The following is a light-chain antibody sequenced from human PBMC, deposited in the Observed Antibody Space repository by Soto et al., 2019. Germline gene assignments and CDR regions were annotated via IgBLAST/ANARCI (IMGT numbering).Light chain of an antibody. CDR3: QQYAGSLWT. CDR1: QTVSRNY. CDR2: VAS. V-gene: IGKV3-20*01. Sequence: EIVLTQSPGTLSLSPGERATLSCRASQTVSRNYLAWYQQRPGQAPRLLIYVASSRATGIPDRFSGSGSGTDFSLTISRLEPEDFAVYYCQQYAGSLWTFGQGTKVDI. J-gene: IGKJ1*01.